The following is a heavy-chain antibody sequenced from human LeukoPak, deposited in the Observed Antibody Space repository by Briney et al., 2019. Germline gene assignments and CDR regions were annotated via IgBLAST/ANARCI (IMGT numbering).Heavy chain of an antibody. CDR2: FDPENAEI. V-gene: IGHV1-24*01. CDR1: GSSLHDLP. J-gene: IGHJ4*02. Sequence: ASVKVSCKLSGSSLHDLPIQWVRQAGTKGLEWMAGFDPENAEIVYAQNLQGRVTMTADTSTSTAYMELSSLRSDDTAMYYCAKNSSGGYSDYWGQGTLVTVSS. CDR3: AKNSSGGYSDY. D-gene: IGHD6-19*01.